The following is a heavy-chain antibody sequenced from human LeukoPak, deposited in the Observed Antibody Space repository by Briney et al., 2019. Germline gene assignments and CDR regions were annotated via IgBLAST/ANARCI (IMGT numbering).Heavy chain of an antibody. Sequence: AGGSLRLSCAASGFTLSSYEMNWVSQAPGKGLEWVSYISSSGSTIYDRDSVKGRFTISRDKGKNSVYVQMNSVRSEDTAVYYCARERDGYNDYWGQGTLVTVSS. CDR1: GFTLSSYE. CDR3: ARERDGYNDY. J-gene: IGHJ4*02. CDR2: ISSSGSTI. D-gene: IGHD5-24*01. V-gene: IGHV3-48*03.